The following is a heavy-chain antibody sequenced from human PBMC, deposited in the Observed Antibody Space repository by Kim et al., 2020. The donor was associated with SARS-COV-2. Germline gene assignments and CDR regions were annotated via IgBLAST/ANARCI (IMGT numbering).Heavy chain of an antibody. CDR2: INHSGST. CDR3: ARGPKLLWFGTYRNWFVP. J-gene: IGHJ5*02. CDR1: GGSFSGYY. Sequence: SETLSLTCAVYGGSFSGYYWSWIRQPPGKGLEWIGEINHSGSTNYNPSLKSRVTISVDTSKNQFSLKLSSVTAADTAVYYCARGPKLLWFGTYRNWFVPWGQGTLVTVSS. D-gene: IGHD3-10*01. V-gene: IGHV4-34*01.